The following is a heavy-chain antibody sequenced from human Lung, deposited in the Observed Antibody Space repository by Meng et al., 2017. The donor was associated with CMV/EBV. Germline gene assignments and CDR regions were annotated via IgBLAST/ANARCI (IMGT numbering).Heavy chain of an antibody. CDR2: IKSKFDGETT. CDR3: TTDRPRSGGKTHDY. Sequence: EVQLVESGXGLVTPGGSLRLSCKGSGRGFIFSNLWINWVRQAPGKGLEWVGRIKSKFDGETTDYAAPVKGRFTISRDDSRNTLYLYMNSLKTEDTAVYYCTTDRPRSGGKTHDYWGPGTLVTVSS. CDR1: GFIFSNLW. V-gene: IGHV3-15*01. J-gene: IGHJ4*02. D-gene: IGHD4-23*01.